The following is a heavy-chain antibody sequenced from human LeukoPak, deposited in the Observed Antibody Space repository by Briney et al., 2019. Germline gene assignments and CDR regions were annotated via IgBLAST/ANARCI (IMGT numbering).Heavy chain of an antibody. Sequence: PSETLSLTCAVYGGSFSGYYWSWIRQPPGKGLEWIGEINHSGSTNYNPSLKSRVTISVDTSKNQFSLKLSSVTAADTAVFYCARHKMVRGIGYYYYMDVWGKGTTVTISS. D-gene: IGHD3-10*01. CDR3: ARHKMVRGIGYYYYMDV. CDR2: INHSGST. J-gene: IGHJ6*03. V-gene: IGHV4-34*01. CDR1: GGSFSGYY.